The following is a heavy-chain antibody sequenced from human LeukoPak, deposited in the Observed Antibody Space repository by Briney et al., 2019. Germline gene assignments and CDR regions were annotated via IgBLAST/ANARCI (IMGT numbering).Heavy chain of an antibody. CDR1: GFTFSIYS. CDR3: ARDLVPAAISGDWFDP. Sequence: PGGSLRLPCSASGFTFSIYSMIWLPQAPGQGLECVSYISSSSRYIYYAYSVKGRFTISRDNAKNSLYLQRNSLRAEDTAVYYCARDLVPAAISGDWFDPWGQGTLVTVSS. J-gene: IGHJ5*02. CDR2: ISSSSRYI. V-gene: IGHV3-21*01. D-gene: IGHD2-2*01.